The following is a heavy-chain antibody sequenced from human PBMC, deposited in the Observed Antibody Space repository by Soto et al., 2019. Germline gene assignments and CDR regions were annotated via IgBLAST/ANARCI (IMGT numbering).Heavy chain of an antibody. CDR1: GFTFSNAW. CDR3: TTFFIVATTYFDY. D-gene: IGHD5-12*01. Sequence: EVQLVESGGGLVQPGGSLRLSCAASGFTFSNAWMNWVRQAPGKGLEWVGRIKSKTDGGTTDYAAPVKGRFTISRDDSKNTLYLQMNSLKTEDTAVYYCTTFFIVATTYFDYWGQGTLVTVSS. CDR2: IKSKTDGGTT. J-gene: IGHJ4*02. V-gene: IGHV3-15*07.